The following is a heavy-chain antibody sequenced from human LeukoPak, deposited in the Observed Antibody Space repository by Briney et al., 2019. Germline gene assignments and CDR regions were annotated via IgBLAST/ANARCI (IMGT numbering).Heavy chain of an antibody. V-gene: IGHV4-38-2*02. CDR1: GYSISSGYY. J-gene: IGHJ6*02. Sequence: PSETLSLTCTVSGYSISSGYYWGWIRQPPGKGLEWIESIYHSGSTYYNPSLKSRVTISVDTSKNQFSLKLSSVTAADTAVYYCARGSPHYYYYGMDVWGQGTTVTVSS. CDR2: IYHSGST. CDR3: ARGSPHYYYYGMDV.